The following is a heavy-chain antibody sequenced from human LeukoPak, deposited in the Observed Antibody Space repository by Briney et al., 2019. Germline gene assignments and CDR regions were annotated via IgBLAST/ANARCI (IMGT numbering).Heavy chain of an antibody. D-gene: IGHD2-15*01. J-gene: IGHJ4*02. Sequence: GGSLRLSCAASGFTFSTYAMSWVRQAPGKGLEWISTISTTGGNTYYADSVKGRFTISRDNSKNTQFLQMNSLRGEDTAVYYCLGYCSGGSCYSGAHWGQGTLVTVYS. CDR3: LGYCSGGSCYSGAH. V-gene: IGHV3-23*01. CDR2: ISTTGGNT. CDR1: GFTFSTYA.